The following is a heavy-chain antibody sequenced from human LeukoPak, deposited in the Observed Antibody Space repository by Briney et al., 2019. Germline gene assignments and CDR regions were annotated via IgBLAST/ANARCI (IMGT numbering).Heavy chain of an antibody. CDR1: GXXFXXXD. Sequence: ASGXXFXXXDXXWVXXXTXQXXXXMGWMNPNSGNTGYAQKFQGRVTMTRNTSISTAYMELSSLISEDTAVYYCARAGVGVWNDCWGQGTLVTVSS. D-gene: IGHD1-1*01. V-gene: IGHV1-8*01. CDR3: ARAGVGVWNDC. CDR2: MNPNSGNT. J-gene: IGHJ4*02.